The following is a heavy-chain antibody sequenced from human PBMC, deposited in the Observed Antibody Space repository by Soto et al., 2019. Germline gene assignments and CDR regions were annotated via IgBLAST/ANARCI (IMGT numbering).Heavy chain of an antibody. D-gene: IGHD3-3*01. J-gene: IGHJ6*02. CDR2: IYYSGST. CDR1: DGSISSSSCH. CDR3: ARVRGGYTFWSGYLGGYGMDV. Sequence: QLQLQESGPGLVKPSETLSLTCSVSDGSISSSSCHWGWIRQPPGKGLEWIGSIYYSGSTFYNPSLKSRVTISVDTSKNQFSLKLSSVTAADTAVYYCARVRGGYTFWSGYLGGYGMDVWGQGTTVTVSS. V-gene: IGHV4-39*01.